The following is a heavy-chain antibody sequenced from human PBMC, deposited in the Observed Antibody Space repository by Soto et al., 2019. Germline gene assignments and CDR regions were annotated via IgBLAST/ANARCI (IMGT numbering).Heavy chain of an antibody. CDR3: ARTYYDILTGYYFDY. CDR1: GGSISSGGYY. Sequence: PSETLSLTCTVSGGSISSGGYYWSWIRQHPGKGLEWIGYIYYSGSTTYNPSLKSRVTFSVDTSKNQFSLKLSSVTAADTAVYYCARTYYDILTGYYFDYWGQGTLVTVSS. V-gene: IGHV4-61*08. CDR2: IYYSGST. D-gene: IGHD3-9*01. J-gene: IGHJ4*02.